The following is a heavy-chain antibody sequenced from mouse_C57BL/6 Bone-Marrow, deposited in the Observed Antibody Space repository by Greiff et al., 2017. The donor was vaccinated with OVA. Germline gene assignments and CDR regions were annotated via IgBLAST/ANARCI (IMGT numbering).Heavy chain of an antibody. D-gene: IGHD2-12*01. CDR2: IWWADDK. Sequence: QVTLKVPGPGILQPSQSLSLSCYFSGFSLSTFGMGVGWIRQPPGLGLVWLVHIWWADDKYNNPALKSWLTISKDTSKNQVFLELAKVDTADNAACDCARIEELLPYWGQGTLVTVSA. CDR3: ARIEELLPY. V-gene: IGHV8-8*01. J-gene: IGHJ3*01. CDR1: GFSLSTFGMG.